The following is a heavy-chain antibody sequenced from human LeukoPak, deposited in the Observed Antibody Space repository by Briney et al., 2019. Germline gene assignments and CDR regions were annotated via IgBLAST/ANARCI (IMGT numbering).Heavy chain of an antibody. CDR1: GFTFSSYA. CDR3: AREDCSGGSCYS. D-gene: IGHD2-15*01. Sequence: GRSLRLSCAASGFTFSSYAMHWVRQAPGKGLEWVAVISYDGSNKYYADSVKGRFTISRDNSKNTLYLQMNSLRAEDTAVYYCAREDCSGGSCYSWGQGTLVTVSS. V-gene: IGHV3-30-3*01. J-gene: IGHJ4*02. CDR2: ISYDGSNK.